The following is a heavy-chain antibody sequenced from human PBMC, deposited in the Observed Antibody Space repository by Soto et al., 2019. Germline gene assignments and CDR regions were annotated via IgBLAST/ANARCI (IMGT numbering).Heavy chain of an antibody. V-gene: IGHV3-11*05. CDR2: ISSSTTHT. D-gene: IGHD6-13*01. CDR3: ARGSGAAADYFDF. Sequence: QVQLVESGGGLVKPGGSLKLSCAVSGFTFSDYYMTWIRQAPGKGLEWVSYISSSTTHTNYADSVKGRFTSSRDNAKNSLFLQMNSLRAEDSAVYYCARGSGAAADYFDFWGQGTLVTVSS. J-gene: IGHJ4*02. CDR1: GFTFSDYY.